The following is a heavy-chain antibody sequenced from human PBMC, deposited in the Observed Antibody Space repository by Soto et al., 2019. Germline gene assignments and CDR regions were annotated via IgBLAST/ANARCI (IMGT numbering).Heavy chain of an antibody. J-gene: IGHJ5*02. V-gene: IGHV4-39*01. CDR3: ARHPITAADWGWFDP. CDR2: MYYSGTT. D-gene: IGHD6-13*01. Sequence: HLQLQESGPGLVKPSETLSLTCTVSVGSISSSSYYWGWIRQPPGKGLEWIGSMYYSGTTYYKSSLKSRVTISVDTSKNQFSLKLNSVTAADTAVYYCARHPITAADWGWFDPWGQGTLVTVSS. CDR1: VGSISSSSYY.